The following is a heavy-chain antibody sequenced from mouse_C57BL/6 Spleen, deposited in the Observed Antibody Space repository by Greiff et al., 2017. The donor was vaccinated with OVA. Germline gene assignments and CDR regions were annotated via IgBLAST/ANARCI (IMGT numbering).Heavy chain of an antibody. V-gene: IGHV1-75*01. Sequence: QVQLQQSGPELVKPGASVKISCKASGYTFTDYYINWVKQRPGQGLEWIGWIFPGSGSTYYNEKFKGKATLTVDKSSSTAYMLLSSLSSVDSAVYFFARRDYYGSSPYYYAMDYWGQGTSVTVSS. D-gene: IGHD1-1*01. CDR2: IFPGSGST. CDR3: ARRDYYGSSPYYYAMDY. CDR1: GYTFTDYY. J-gene: IGHJ4*01.